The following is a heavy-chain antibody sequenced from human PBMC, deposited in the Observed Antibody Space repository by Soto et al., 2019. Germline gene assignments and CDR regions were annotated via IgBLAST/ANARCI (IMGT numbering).Heavy chain of an antibody. CDR3: ARDGATMVRGVIVRIDY. J-gene: IGHJ4*02. CDR2: ISVSSSYI. V-gene: IGHV3-21*02. Sequence: EVQLVESGGGLVKPGGSLRLSCAASGFTFSSYSMNWVRQAPGKGLEWVSSISVSSSYIYYADSVKGRFSISRDNARNSRYLQMNSLRAEDTAVYYCARDGATMVRGVIVRIDYWGQGTLVTVSS. D-gene: IGHD3-10*01. CDR1: GFTFSSYS.